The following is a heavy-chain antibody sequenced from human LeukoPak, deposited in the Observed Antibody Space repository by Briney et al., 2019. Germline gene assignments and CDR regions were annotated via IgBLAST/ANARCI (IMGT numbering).Heavy chain of an antibody. D-gene: IGHD2-2*01. CDR3: AKPATFYYYMDV. V-gene: IGHV3-23*01. Sequence: GGSLRLSCAASGFTFSSYAMSWVRQAPGKGLEWVSAISGSGGSTCYADSVKGRFTISSDNSKNTLYLQMNSLRAEDTAVYYCAKPATFYYYMDVWGKGTTVTVSS. J-gene: IGHJ6*03. CDR2: ISGSGGST. CDR1: GFTFSSYA.